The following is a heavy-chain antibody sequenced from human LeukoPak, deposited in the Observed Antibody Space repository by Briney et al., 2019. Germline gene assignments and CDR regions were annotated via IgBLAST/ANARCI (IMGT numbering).Heavy chain of an antibody. Sequence: PGGSLRLSCAASGFTFNNYWMNWVRQAPGKGLEWVANIKQDGSEKYYVDSVKGRFTISRDNAKTSLFLQMNGLRAEDTAVYYCARHLSGVTGYTYGRGIDYWGQGTLVTVSS. CDR3: ARHLSGVTGYTYGRGIDY. CDR2: IKQDGSEK. J-gene: IGHJ4*02. V-gene: IGHV3-7*01. D-gene: IGHD5-18*01. CDR1: GFTFNNYW.